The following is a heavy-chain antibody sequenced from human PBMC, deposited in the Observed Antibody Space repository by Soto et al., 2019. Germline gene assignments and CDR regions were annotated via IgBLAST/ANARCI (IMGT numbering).Heavy chain of an antibody. J-gene: IGHJ5*02. V-gene: IGHV4-61*01. D-gene: IGHD3-22*01. Sequence: SETLSLTCTVSGGSVSSGSYYWSWIRQPPGKGLEWIGYVYYSGSNNYNPSLKSRVTISVDTSKNQFSLKLSSVTAADTAVYYCARLMAPDLYYYDSSGYFDPWGQGTLVTVSS. CDR3: ARLMAPDLYYYDSSGYFDP. CDR1: GGSVSSGSYY. CDR2: VYYSGSN.